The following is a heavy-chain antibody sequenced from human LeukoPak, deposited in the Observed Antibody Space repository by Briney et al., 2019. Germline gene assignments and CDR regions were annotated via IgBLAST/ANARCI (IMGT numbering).Heavy chain of an antibody. D-gene: IGHD3-3*01. CDR2: IVVGSGNT. Sequence: SVKVSCKASGFTFTSSAMQWVRQARGQRLEWIGWIVVGSGNTNYAQKFQERVTITRDMSTSTAYMELSSLRSEDTAVYYCAAGVFGYDCWSGYYTPEKVDYWGQGTLVTVSS. J-gene: IGHJ4*02. CDR3: AAGVFGYDCWSGYYTPEKVDY. CDR1: GFTFTSSA. V-gene: IGHV1-58*02.